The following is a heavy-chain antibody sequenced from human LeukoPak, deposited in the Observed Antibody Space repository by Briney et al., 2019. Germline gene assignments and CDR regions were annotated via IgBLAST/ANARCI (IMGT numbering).Heavy chain of an antibody. D-gene: IGHD3-16*01. CDR3: SRHEEGGHFHH. Sequence: SETLSLTCTVSGGSISSYYWSWIRQPPGKGLEWIGYIYYSGTTNYNPSLKSRVTISVDTSKNQFSLKLSSVTAADTAVYYCSRHEEGGHFHHWGQGTLVTVSS. J-gene: IGHJ1*01. CDR1: GGSISSYY. V-gene: IGHV4-59*08. CDR2: IYYSGTT.